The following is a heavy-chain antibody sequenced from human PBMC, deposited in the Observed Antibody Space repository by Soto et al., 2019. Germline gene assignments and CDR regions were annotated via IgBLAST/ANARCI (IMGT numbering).Heavy chain of an antibody. J-gene: IGHJ4*02. D-gene: IGHD6-25*01. CDR3: ASDKALNDAAIGKGY. Sequence: VQLVQSGAEVKKPGSSVKVSCKVSGGTFSSYIVNWVRQAPGQGLEWMGRIIPFGSITNYAQRYEGRVTYTADKSATTAYMELNSLTSEDTSVYFCASDKALNDAAIGKGYSGQGTLVTVSS. CDR1: GGTFSSYI. V-gene: IGHV1-69*04. CDR2: IIPFGSIT.